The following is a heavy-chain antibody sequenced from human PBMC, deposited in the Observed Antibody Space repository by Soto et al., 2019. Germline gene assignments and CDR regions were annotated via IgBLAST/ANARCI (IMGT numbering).Heavy chain of an antibody. CDR3: TGYSYGDTPGEAFDI. V-gene: IGHV3-73*01. Sequence: GGSLRLSCAASGFTFSGSAMHWVRQASGKGLEWVGRIRSKANSYATAYAASVKGRFTISRDDSKNTAYLQMNSLKTEDTAVYYCTGYSYGDTPGEAFDIWGQGTMVTVSS. CDR1: GFTFSGSA. D-gene: IGHD4-17*01. J-gene: IGHJ3*02. CDR2: IRSKANSYAT.